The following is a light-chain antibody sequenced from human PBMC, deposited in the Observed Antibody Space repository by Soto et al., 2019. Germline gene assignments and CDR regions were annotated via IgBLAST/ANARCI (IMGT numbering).Light chain of an antibody. Sequence: QSALTQSASVSGSPGQSITISCTGTSSDVGGYNYVSWYQQHPGKAPKLIIYDVSNPPSGVSTRFSGSKFGNTASLTISGLQAEDEADYSCSSYTSTNSWVFGGGTKLTVL. CDR3: SSYTSTNSWV. CDR1: SSDVGGYNY. V-gene: IGLV2-14*01. CDR2: DVS. J-gene: IGLJ3*02.